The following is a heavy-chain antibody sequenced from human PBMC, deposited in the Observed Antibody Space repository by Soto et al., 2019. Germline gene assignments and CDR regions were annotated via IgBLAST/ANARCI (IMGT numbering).Heavy chain of an antibody. CDR2: ISGYNGNT. Sequence: ASVKVSCKSSDNTFTHYGINWVRQAPGQGLEWMGWISGYNGNTKYAQKFQDRVTMTADTSTRTAFMEVRTLTSDDTGVYFCAAPGGNYFGLDVWGQGTTVTSP. J-gene: IGHJ6*02. V-gene: IGHV1-18*01. CDR3: AAPGGNYFGLDV. D-gene: IGHD2-8*02. CDR1: DNTFTHYG.